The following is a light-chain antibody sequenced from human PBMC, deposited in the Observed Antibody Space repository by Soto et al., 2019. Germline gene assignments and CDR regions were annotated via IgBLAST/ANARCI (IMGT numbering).Light chain of an antibody. CDR2: GAS. CDR3: QQYNNWPPWT. J-gene: IGKJ1*01. CDR1: QSVSSN. Sequence: EIVMTQSPATLSVSPGERATLSCRASQSVSSNLAWYQQKPGQAPRLLIYGASTRATGIPARFSGSGSGTEFTLTISSLPSEDVAVYYCQQYNNWPPWTFGQGTKVDIK. V-gene: IGKV3-15*01.